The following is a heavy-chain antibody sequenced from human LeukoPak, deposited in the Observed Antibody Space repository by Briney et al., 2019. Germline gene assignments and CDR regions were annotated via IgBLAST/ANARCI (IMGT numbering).Heavy chain of an antibody. CDR2: IYYSGGT. V-gene: IGHV4-59*08. J-gene: IGHJ5*02. D-gene: IGHD2-21*01. CDR1: GGSISSYY. Sequence: PSETLSLTCTVSGGSISSYYWSWIRQPPGKGLEWIGYIYYSGGTNYNPSLKSRVTISVDASKNQFSLKLSSVAAADTAVYYCARSKQIDNWFDPWGQGTLVTVSS. CDR3: ARSKQIDNWFDP.